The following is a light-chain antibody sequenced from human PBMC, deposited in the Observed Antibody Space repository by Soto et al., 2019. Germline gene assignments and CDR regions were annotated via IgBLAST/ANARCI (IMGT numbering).Light chain of an antibody. V-gene: IGKV3-20*01. J-gene: IGKJ4*01. CDR3: QQCSSSPLT. CDR2: DAS. CDR1: QNIENNY. Sequence: EIGLTQSPGTLSLSPGERATLSCRASQNIENNYLAWYQQKPGQAPRLLIDDASSRATGVPDRFSGSGSGTDFTLTISRLEPEDFAVYFCQQCSSSPLTFGGGTKLELQ.